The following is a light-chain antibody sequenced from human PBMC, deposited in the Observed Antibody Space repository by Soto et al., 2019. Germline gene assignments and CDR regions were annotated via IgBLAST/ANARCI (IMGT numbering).Light chain of an antibody. Sequence: DIRMTQSPSTLSTSVGDTITITCRAIRYISTWLAWYQQKPGKVPRLLIYDASSLESGVPSRFSGSGSGTEFTLTISSLEPEDFGVYYCQQRGNWPPTWTFGQGTKVDIK. CDR2: DAS. V-gene: IGKV1-5*01. CDR3: QQRGNWPPTWT. J-gene: IGKJ1*01. CDR1: RYISTW.